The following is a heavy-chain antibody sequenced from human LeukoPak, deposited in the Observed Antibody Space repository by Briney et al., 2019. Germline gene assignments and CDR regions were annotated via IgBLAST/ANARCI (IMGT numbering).Heavy chain of an antibody. Sequence: SQTLSLTCAISGDSVSSNSAAWNWIRQSPSRGLEWLGRTYYRSKWYNDYAVSVKSRITINPDTSKNQFSLQLNSVTPEDTAVHYCARVGLRYCSSTSCYMYNWFDPWGQGTLVTVSS. CDR1: GDSVSSNSAA. V-gene: IGHV6-1*01. CDR3: ARVGLRYCSSTSCYMYNWFDP. D-gene: IGHD2-2*02. J-gene: IGHJ5*02. CDR2: TYYRSKWYN.